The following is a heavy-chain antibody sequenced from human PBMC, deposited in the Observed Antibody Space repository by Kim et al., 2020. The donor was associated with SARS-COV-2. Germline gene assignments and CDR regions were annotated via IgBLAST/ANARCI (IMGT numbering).Heavy chain of an antibody. CDR2: K. CDR3: AKDEQGWVLDP. V-gene: IGHV3-33*06. Sequence: KYYADSVKGRFTISRDNSKNTLYLQMNSLRAEDMAVYYCAKDEQGWVLDPWGQGTLVTVSS. D-gene: IGHD1-26*01. J-gene: IGHJ5*02.